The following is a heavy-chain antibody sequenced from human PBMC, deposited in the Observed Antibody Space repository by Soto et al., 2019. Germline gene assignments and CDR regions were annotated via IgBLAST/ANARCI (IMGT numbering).Heavy chain of an antibody. CDR1: GYTFTDYF. CDR3: ARVTLKAGNWFDP. J-gene: IGHJ5*02. CDR2: INPKSRGT. Sequence: ASVKVSCKASGYTFTDYFIHWVRQAPGQGFEWMGWINPKSRGTTYAQKFQGRVTMTRDTSNSTAYMELRGLRSDDTAIYYCARVTLKAGNWFDPWGQGALVTVSS. V-gene: IGHV1-2*02.